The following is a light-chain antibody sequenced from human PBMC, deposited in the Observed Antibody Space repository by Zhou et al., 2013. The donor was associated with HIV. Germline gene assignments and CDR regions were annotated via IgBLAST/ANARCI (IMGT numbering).Light chain of an antibody. V-gene: IGKV1-NL1*01. CDR3: QQANSFPLT. J-gene: IGKJ1*01. CDR1: QGIRGA. CDR2: SAS. Sequence: DIQMTQSPSSLSASVGDRVTITCRASQGIRGAVAWYQQKPGKPPKLLIYSASILESGVPGRFSGGGSGADYTLTISSLQPEDFATYYCQQANSFPLTFGQGTKVEIK.